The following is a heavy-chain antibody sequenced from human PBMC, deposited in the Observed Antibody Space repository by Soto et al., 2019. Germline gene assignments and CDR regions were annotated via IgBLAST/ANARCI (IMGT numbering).Heavy chain of an antibody. CDR1: GYSFTSYW. CDR2: IYPGDSDT. V-gene: IGHV5-51*01. CDR3: MARCYDVVGVLELFHL. Sequence: GESLKISCKGSGYSFTSYWIGWVRQMPGKGLEWMGIIYPGDSDTRYSPSFQGQVTISADKSTSTAYLQWSSLKASDTAMYYCMARCYDVVGVLELFHLWGQGTLVTVSS. D-gene: IGHD2-2*01. J-gene: IGHJ1*01.